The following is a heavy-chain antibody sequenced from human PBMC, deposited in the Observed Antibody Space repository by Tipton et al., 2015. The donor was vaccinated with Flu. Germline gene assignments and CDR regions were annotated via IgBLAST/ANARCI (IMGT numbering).Heavy chain of an antibody. V-gene: IGHV4-34*01. CDR2: INHSGST. D-gene: IGHD3-3*01. CDR1: GGSFSGYY. Sequence: GSLRLSCAVYGGSFSGYYWSWIRQPPGKGLEWIGEINHSGSTNYNPSLKSRVTISVDTSKNQFSLKLSSVTAADTAVYYCARESTIFGVVDDWGQGTLVTVSS. CDR3: ARESTIFGVVDD. J-gene: IGHJ4*02.